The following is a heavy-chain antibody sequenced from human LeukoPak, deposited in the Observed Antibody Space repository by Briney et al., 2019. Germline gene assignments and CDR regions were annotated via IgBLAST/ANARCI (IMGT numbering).Heavy chain of an antibody. CDR3: ARGGRTMVATRWLDY. Sequence: GGSLRLSCAASGFTFSSYVMHWVRQAPGKGLEWVAIISYDGSNEYYADSVKGRFTISRDNSKNSLYLQMNSLRAEDTAVYYCARGGRTMVATRWLDYWGQGTLVTVSS. V-gene: IGHV3-30*04. CDR2: ISYDGSNE. CDR1: GFTFSSYV. D-gene: IGHD5-12*01. J-gene: IGHJ4*02.